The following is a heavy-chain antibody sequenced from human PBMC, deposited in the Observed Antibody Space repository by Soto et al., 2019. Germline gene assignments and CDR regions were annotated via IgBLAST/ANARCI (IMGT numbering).Heavy chain of an antibody. V-gene: IGHV1-69*12. J-gene: IGHJ6*02. CDR2: IIPIFGTA. CDR1: GGTFSSYA. D-gene: IGHD1-26*01. Sequence: QVQLVQSGAEVKKPGSSVKVSCKGSGGTFSSYAISWVRQAPGQGLEWMGGIIPIFGTANYAQKFQGRVTITADESTSTAYMELSSLRSEDTAVYYCARVELGATLYYYYYGMDVWGQGTTVTVSS. CDR3: ARVELGATLYYYYYGMDV.